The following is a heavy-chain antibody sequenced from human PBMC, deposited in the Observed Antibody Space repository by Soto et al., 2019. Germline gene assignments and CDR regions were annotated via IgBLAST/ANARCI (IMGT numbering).Heavy chain of an antibody. V-gene: IGHV1-69*01. Sequence: QVQLVQSGAEVKKPGSSVKVSCKASGGTFSSYAISWVRQAPGQGLDWMGGIIPIFATANYAQKFQGRVTITADESTSTAYMELSSLRSEDTAVYYCARVWYSSGDAYYYGMDVWGKGTTVTVSS. J-gene: IGHJ6*04. D-gene: IGHD6-19*01. CDR1: GGTFSSYA. CDR3: ARVWYSSGDAYYYGMDV. CDR2: IIPIFATA.